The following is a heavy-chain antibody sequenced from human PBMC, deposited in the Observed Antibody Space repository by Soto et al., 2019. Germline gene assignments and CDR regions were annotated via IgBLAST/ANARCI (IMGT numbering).Heavy chain of an antibody. Sequence: GRSLRPSCAASGLTFSSYAMSWVRQAPGKGLEWVSSISGSGGSTYYADSVKGRFTISRDNSKNTLYLQMNSLRAEDTAVYYCATQPGIRTAAYWGQGTLVTVSS. V-gene: IGHV3-23*01. CDR1: GLTFSSYA. D-gene: IGHD6-13*01. J-gene: IGHJ4*02. CDR2: ISGSGGST. CDR3: ATQPGIRTAAY.